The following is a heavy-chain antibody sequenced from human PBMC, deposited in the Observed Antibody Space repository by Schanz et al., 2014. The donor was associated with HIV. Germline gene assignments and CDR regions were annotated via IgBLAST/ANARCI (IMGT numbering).Heavy chain of an antibody. D-gene: IGHD3-22*01. CDR1: GFTFSSYA. Sequence: QVQLVESGGGVVQPGRSLRLSCAASGFTFSSYAMYWVRQAPGKGLEWVAVISYDGSNKYYADSVKGRFTISRDNSKNTLYLQINSLRADDTAVYYCARDVSYDSSGYYSDYYYGMDVWGQGTTVTVSS. CDR3: ARDVSYDSSGYYSDYYYGMDV. CDR2: ISYDGSNK. V-gene: IGHV3-30-3*01. J-gene: IGHJ6*02.